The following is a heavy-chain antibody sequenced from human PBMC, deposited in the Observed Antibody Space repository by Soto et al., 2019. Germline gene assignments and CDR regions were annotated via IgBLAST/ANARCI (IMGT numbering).Heavy chain of an antibody. D-gene: IGHD3-10*01. J-gene: IGHJ5*02. V-gene: IGHV4-31*03. CDR2: IYYSGST. Sequence: PSETLSLTCTFSVGSISSGGYYCSWIRQHPWKGLEWIGYIYYSGSTYYNPSLKSRVTISVDTSKNQFSLKLSSVTAADTAVYYCARGPQHVNYYYGSGSYYHWFEPLGQGTLVIVSS. CDR1: VGSISSGGYY. CDR3: ARGPQHVNYYYGSGSYYHWFEP.